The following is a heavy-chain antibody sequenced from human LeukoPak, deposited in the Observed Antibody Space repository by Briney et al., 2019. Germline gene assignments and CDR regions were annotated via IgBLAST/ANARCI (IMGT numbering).Heavy chain of an antibody. D-gene: IGHD3-22*01. CDR2: IRSKAYGGTT. Sequence: GGSLRLSCTASGFTFGDYAMSWVRQAPGKGLEWVGFIRSKAYGGTTEYAASVKGRFTISGDDSKSIAYLQMNSLKTEDTAVYYCTRAPTYYYDSSPEYWGQGTLVTVSS. V-gene: IGHV3-49*04. CDR1: GFTFGDYA. J-gene: IGHJ4*02. CDR3: TRAPTYYYDSSPEY.